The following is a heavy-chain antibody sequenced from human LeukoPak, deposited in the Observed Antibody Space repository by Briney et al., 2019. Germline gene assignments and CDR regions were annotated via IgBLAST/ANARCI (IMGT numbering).Heavy chain of an antibody. D-gene: IGHD2-2*01. CDR3: ARGYCSSTTCYGRGYVEY. Sequence: SETLSLTCTVSGGSISSGHYYWSWIRQPAGKGLEWIGRIYTSGNTKYNPSLESRVTISVDTSKNQFSLKLSSVTAADTAVYYCARGYCSSTTCYGRGYVEYWGQGILVTVSS. V-gene: IGHV4-61*02. CDR1: GGSISSGHYY. CDR2: IYTSGNT. J-gene: IGHJ4*02.